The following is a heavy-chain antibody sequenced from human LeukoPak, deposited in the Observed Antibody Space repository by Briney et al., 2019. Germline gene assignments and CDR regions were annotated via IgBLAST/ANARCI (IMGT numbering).Heavy chain of an antibody. Sequence: SETLSLTCTVSGGSISSSSYYWGWIRQPPGKGLEWIGSIYYSGSTYYNPSLKSRVTISVDTSKNQFSLKLSSVTAADTAVYYCARVGSSWLYYWGQGTLVTVSS. CDR1: GGSISSSSYY. J-gene: IGHJ4*02. D-gene: IGHD6-13*01. CDR2: IYYSGST. CDR3: ARVGSSWLYY. V-gene: IGHV4-39*01.